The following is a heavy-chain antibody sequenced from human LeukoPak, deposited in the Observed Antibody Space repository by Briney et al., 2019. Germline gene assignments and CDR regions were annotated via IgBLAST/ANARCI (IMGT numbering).Heavy chain of an antibody. CDR3: ARVREWGEFDY. D-gene: IGHD3-16*01. CDR2: IYYSGST. V-gene: IGHV4-59*01. Sequence: SETLSLTCTVSGGSISSYYWSWIRQPPGKGLEWIGYIYYSGSTNYNPSLKSRVTISVDTSKNQFSLKLSSVTAADTAVYYCARVREWGEFDYWGQGTLVTVSS. CDR1: GGSISSYY. J-gene: IGHJ4*02.